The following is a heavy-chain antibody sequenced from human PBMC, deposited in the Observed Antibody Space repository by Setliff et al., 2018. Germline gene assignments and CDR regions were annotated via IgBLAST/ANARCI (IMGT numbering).Heavy chain of an antibody. V-gene: IGHV1-18*01. CDR1: GYTFTNYG. D-gene: IGHD2-8*01. J-gene: IGHJ4*02. CDR2: ISAYTGNT. CDR3: SRLVRYCTTTACQRASGAEV. Sequence: ASVKVSCKASGYTFTNYGITWVRQAPGQGLEWMGWISAYTGNTNYAQKLQGRVSMTTDTSTSTAYMELRSLTSDDTAVYYCSRLVRYCTTTACQRASGAEVWGQGTVVTVSS.